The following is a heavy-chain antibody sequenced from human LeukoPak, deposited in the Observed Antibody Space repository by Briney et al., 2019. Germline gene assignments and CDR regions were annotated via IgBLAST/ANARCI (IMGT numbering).Heavy chain of an antibody. J-gene: IGHJ4*02. V-gene: IGHV1-69*13. CDR1: GGTFSSYT. CDR2: IIPIFGSA. Sequence: SVKVSCKASGGTFSSYTFTWVRQAPGQGLEWMGGIIPIFGSANYAQKFQGRVTVTADDSTTTAYMELRSLRSDDTAVYYCARAGYCSGGSCYLYYFDYWGQGTLVTVPS. D-gene: IGHD2-15*01. CDR3: ARAGYCSGGSCYLYYFDY.